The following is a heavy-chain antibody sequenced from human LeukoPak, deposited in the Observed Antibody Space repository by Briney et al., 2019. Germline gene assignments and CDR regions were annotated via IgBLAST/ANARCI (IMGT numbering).Heavy chain of an antibody. J-gene: IGHJ4*02. CDR3: ASLGGGSTVTTYLNY. D-gene: IGHD4-17*01. CDR1: GFTFSSYW. V-gene: IGHV3-7*01. Sequence: GGSLRLSCAASGFTFSSYWMSWVRQAPGKGLEWVANIKKDGSEKYYVDSVKGRFTISRDNAKKSLYLQMNSLGAEDTAVYYCASLGGGSTVTTYLNYWGQGTLVTVSS. CDR2: IKKDGSEK.